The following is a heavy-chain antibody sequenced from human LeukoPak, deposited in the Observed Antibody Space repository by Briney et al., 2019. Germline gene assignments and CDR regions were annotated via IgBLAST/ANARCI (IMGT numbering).Heavy chain of an antibody. V-gene: IGHV3-9*01. CDR1: RFTFHDYA. J-gene: IGHJ4*02. D-gene: IGHD3-22*01. CDR2: ISWHSGSI. Sequence: PGGSLRLSCAASRFTFHDYAMHWVRQAPGKGLEWVSGISWHSGSIGYADSVKGRFTISRDNAKNSLYLQMNSLRAEDTALYYCAKDTWDSSGYLSLWGQGTLVTVSS. CDR3: AKDTWDSSGYLSL.